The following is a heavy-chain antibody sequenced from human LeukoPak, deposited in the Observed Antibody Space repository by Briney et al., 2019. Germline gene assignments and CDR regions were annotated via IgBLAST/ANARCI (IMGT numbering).Heavy chain of an antibody. V-gene: IGHV3-7*04. D-gene: IGHD3-10*01. J-gene: IGHJ5*02. CDR2: IKKDGSEK. CDR1: GFTFSSYW. Sequence: GGSLRLSCAASGFTFSSYWMSWVRQAPGKGLEWVANIKKDGSEKDYVDSVKGRFTISRDNAKNSLYLQMNSLRAEDTAVYYCARPADRGHYNWFDPWGQGTLVTVSS. CDR3: ARPADRGHYNWFDP.